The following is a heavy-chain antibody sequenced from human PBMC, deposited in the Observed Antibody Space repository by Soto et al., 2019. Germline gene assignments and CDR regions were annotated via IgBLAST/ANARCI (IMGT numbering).Heavy chain of an antibody. V-gene: IGHV3-72*01. Sequence: GGSLRLSCAASGFTFSDHYMDWVRQAPGKGLEWVGRIRNKANRYTTEYAASVKGRFTISRDDSKNSLYLQMNSLKTEDTAVYYRVRGPVVPGAILDLYYLDYWGQGTLVTVSS. CDR3: VRGPVVPGAILDLYYLDY. CDR2: IRNKANRYTT. CDR1: GFTFSDHY. D-gene: IGHD2-2*02. J-gene: IGHJ4*02.